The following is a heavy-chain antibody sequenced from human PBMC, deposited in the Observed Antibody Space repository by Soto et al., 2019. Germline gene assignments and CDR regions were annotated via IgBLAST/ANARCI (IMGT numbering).Heavy chain of an antibody. Sequence: PGGSLRLSCEASGFTFRSYSMNWVRQAQGKGLEWVSSISSSSSYIYNAHSVKGRFTISRDNAKNSLYRKMNSLRAEDTAVYYCASADYYDSSGYYHTYYFDYWGQGTLVTVSS. CDR2: ISSSSSYI. D-gene: IGHD3-22*01. CDR1: GFTFRSYS. CDR3: ASADYYDSSGYYHTYYFDY. J-gene: IGHJ4*02. V-gene: IGHV3-21*01.